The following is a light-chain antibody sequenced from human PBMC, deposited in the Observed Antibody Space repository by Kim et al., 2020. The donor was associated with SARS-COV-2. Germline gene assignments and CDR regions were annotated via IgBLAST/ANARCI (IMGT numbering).Light chain of an antibody. CDR2: GAA. CDR3: HQYNDWPPGGS. Sequence: EIVMTQSPATLSVSPGERATLSCRASQSVSNNLAWYQLKPGQAPRLLIYGAATRATGTPARFSGSGSGTDFTLTVSSLQSEDFAVYYCHQYNDWPPGGSFGQGTKLAI. CDR1: QSVSNN. J-gene: IGKJ2*01. V-gene: IGKV3-15*01.